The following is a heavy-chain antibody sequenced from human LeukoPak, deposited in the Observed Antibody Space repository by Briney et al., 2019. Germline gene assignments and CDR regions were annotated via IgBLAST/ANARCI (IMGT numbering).Heavy chain of an antibody. D-gene: IGHD2-15*01. Sequence: PGGSLRLSCAASGFNFSSYWMSWLRQAAGKGLDWVANIKQDGSEKYYVDSMKGRFTISRENAKNSLYLLMSGLTAEDAVFYCSGREWQPLRIDYWGQGTLFTVSS. CDR3: GREWQPLRIDY. V-gene: IGHV3-7*01. CDR1: GFNFSSYW. CDR2: IKQDGSEK. J-gene: IGHJ4*02.